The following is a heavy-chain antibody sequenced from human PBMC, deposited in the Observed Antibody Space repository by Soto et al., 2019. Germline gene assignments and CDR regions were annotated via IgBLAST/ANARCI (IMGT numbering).Heavy chain of an antibody. J-gene: IGHJ6*02. V-gene: IGHV4-4*07. CDR1: GGFIRNYY. CDR3: ARWYSSSSIEAGHYYYGMDV. Sequence: PSETLSLTCTVSGGFIRNYYWSWIRQPAGKGLEWIGRIYDSGSTNYNPSLKSRLTMSVDTSKNQLSLKLSSMTAADTAVYYCARWYSSSSIEAGHYYYGMDVWGQGITVTVSS. CDR2: IYDSGST. D-gene: IGHD6-13*01.